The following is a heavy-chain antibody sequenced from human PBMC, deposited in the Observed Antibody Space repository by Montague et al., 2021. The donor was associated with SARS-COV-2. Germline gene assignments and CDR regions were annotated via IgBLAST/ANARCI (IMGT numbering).Heavy chain of an antibody. CDR1: GASITSYY. Sequence: SETLSLTCSVLGASITSYYWSCIRQHPGHGLEWIGYFYYSGNTNYNPSLKSRVTISVDTSKNQFSLKLSSVTAADTAVYYCASQVPDFWSGIDYWGQGTLVTVSS. D-gene: IGHD3-3*01. CDR3: ASQVPDFWSGIDY. CDR2: FYYSGNT. J-gene: IGHJ4*02. V-gene: IGHV4-59*01.